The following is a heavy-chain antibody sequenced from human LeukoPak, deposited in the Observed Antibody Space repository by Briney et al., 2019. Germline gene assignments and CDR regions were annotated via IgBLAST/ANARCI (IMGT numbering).Heavy chain of an antibody. CDR3: ARSRNYYEAGFDY. V-gene: IGHV4-39*01. CDR2: IYYSGST. J-gene: IGHJ4*02. CDR1: GDSISSSSSY. D-gene: IGHD3-22*01. Sequence: SETLSLTCSVSGDSISSSSSYWGWIRQPPGKGLEWIGSIYYSGSTYYNTSLKSRVTISVDTSKNQFSLKLSSVTAADTAVYYCARSRNYYEAGFDYWGQGTLVTVSS.